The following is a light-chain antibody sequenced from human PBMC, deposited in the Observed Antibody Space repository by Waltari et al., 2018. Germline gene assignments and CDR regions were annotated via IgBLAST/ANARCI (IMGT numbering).Light chain of an antibody. V-gene: IGLV3-1*01. CDR2: EDR. CDR3: QAWDSSTAV. Sequence: SYELTQPPSVSVSPGQTANITCSGRKLGVNFVYWSQQKSGLAPVLVIYEDRKRPSGIPERFSGSPSENTATLTISGTQVMDEAHYYCQAWDSSTAVFGGGTKLNVL. CDR1: KLGVNF. J-gene: IGLJ2*01.